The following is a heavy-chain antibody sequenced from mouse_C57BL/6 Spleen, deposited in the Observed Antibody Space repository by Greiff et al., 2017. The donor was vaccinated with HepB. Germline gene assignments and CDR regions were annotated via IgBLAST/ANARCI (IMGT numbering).Heavy chain of an antibody. J-gene: IGHJ2*01. V-gene: IGHV1-54*01. D-gene: IGHD3-2*02. Sequence: VQLQQSGAELVRPGTSVKVSCKASGYAFTNYLIEWVKQRPGQGLEWIGVINPGSGGTTYNEKFKGKATLTADKSSSTAYMQLSSLTSEDSAVYFCARGSDYFDYWGQGTTLTVSS. CDR1: GYAFTNYL. CDR2: INPGSGGT. CDR3: ARGSDYFDY.